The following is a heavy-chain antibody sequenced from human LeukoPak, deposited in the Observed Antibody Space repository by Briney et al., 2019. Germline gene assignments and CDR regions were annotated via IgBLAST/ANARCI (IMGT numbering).Heavy chain of an antibody. J-gene: IGHJ4*02. CDR2: ISSSSIYI. D-gene: IGHD1-26*01. Sequence: GGSLRLSCAASEFTFSNYKMNWVRQAPGKGLEWVSSISSSSIYIYYADSVKGRFTISRDNDKNSLYLQMNSLRAEDTAVYYCARDSGSYIPFFDYWGQGTLVTVSS. V-gene: IGHV3-21*01. CDR3: ARDSGSYIPFFDY. CDR1: EFTFSNYK.